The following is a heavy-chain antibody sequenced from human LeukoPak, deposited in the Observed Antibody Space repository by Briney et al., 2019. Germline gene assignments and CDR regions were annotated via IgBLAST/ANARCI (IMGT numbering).Heavy chain of an antibody. Sequence: HTLSLTSAISGDSVSSTRSAWNWIRQSPSRGLEWLGRTYYSHKWLYDYAVSVKIRRTINPDTSKNQFSLHRTSVTPEETTVHYCARQVAGIDYWGQRTLVTVSS. D-gene: IGHD6-19*01. CDR3: ARQVAGIDY. CDR1: GDSVSSTRSA. J-gene: IGHJ4*02. CDR2: TYYSHKWLY. V-gene: IGHV6-1*01.